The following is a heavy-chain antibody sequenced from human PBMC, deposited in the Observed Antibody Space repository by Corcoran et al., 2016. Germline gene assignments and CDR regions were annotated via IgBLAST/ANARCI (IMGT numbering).Heavy chain of an antibody. Sequence: QVQLQQSGPGLVKPSQTLSLTCAITGDSVSSNSAAWNWIRQSPSRGLEWLGRTYYRSKWYNDYAVSVKSRITINPDTSKNQFSLQLNSVTPEDTAVYYCARARVTYYYDSSGYTYYYYGMDVWGQGTTVTVSS. CDR2: TYYRSKWYN. J-gene: IGHJ6*02. CDR3: ARARVTYYYDSSGYTYYYYGMDV. V-gene: IGHV6-1*01. CDR1: GDSVSSNSAA. D-gene: IGHD3-22*01.